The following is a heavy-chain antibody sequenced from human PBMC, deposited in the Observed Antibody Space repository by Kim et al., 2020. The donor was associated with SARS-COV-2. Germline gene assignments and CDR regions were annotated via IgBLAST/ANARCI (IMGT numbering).Heavy chain of an antibody. V-gene: IGHV3-23*01. J-gene: IGHJ6*02. Sequence: GGSLRLSCTASGFTFSSYAMNWVRQAPGKGLEWVSGISGNGDSSYYADSMKGRSTISSDNYNNPVYLQMNVLSAENTADYYSGEVRTWYLVDGMDVWG. CDR1: GFTFSSYA. D-gene: IGHD6-13*01. CDR3: GEVRTWYLVDGMDV. CDR2: ISGNGDSS.